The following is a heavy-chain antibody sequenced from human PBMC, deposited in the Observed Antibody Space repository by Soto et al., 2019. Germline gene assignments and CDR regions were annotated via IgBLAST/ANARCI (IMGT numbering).Heavy chain of an antibody. V-gene: IGHV3-30*18. CDR2: ITNDRSNK. CDR1: GFTFSSYS. D-gene: IGHD3-3*01. CDR3: ANGPDYDFWSGPLRTLGTYGMDV. Sequence: LRLSCAASGFTFSSYSMHWVRQAPGKGLEWVSAITNDRSNKYYADSVKGRFTISRDNSKNTLYLQMNSLRAEDTAVYYCANGPDYDFWSGPLRTLGTYGMDVWGQGTTVTVSS. J-gene: IGHJ6*02.